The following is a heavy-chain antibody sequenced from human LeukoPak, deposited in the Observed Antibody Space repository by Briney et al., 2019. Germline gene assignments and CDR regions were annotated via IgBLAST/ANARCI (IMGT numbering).Heavy chain of an antibody. CDR1: GFTFSSYG. J-gene: IGHJ5*02. Sequence: PGRSLRLSCAASGFTFSSYGMHWVRQAPGKGLEWVAVISYDGTNKYYADSVKGRFTISRDNSKNTLYLQMNSLRAEDTAVCYCAKDYSVSGTYNWFDPWGQGTLVTVSS. V-gene: IGHV3-30*18. CDR3: AKDYSVSGTYNWFDP. CDR2: ISYDGTNK. D-gene: IGHD3-10*01.